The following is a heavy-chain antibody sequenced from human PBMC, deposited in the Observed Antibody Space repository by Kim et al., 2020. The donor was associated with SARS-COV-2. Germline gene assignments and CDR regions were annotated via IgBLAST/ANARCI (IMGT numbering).Heavy chain of an antibody. CDR1: GFTVSSSY. V-gene: IGHV3-53*01. CDR2: LYNDDTT. D-gene: IGHD3-16*01. CDR3: ASSPITPVEGGVTADY. Sequence: GGSLRLSCAASGFTVSSSYMAWVRQAPGQGLEWVSVLYNDDTTYYADSVRGRFIISRDNSINTIYLQMHSLRAEDTAVYYCASSPITPVEGGVTADYWGQGTLVAVSS. J-gene: IGHJ4*02.